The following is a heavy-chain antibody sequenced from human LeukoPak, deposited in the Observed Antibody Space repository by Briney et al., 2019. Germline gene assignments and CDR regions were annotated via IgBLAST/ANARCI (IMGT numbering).Heavy chain of an antibody. Sequence: ASVKVSCKASENTFITYYIHWVRQAPGQGLEWMGIIRPSFGTTNYAQKFQGRVVMTSDTSTSTVYMELGSLRSEDTAVYYCATGLSSGSYYGSWGQGTLVTVSS. CDR3: ATGLSSGSYYGS. J-gene: IGHJ5*02. V-gene: IGHV1-46*01. D-gene: IGHD3-10*01. CDR2: IRPSFGTT. CDR1: ENTFITYY.